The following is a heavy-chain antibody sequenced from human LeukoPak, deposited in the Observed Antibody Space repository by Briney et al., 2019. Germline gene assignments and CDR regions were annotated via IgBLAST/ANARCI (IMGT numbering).Heavy chain of an antibody. J-gene: IGHJ4*02. V-gene: IGHV3-23*01. Sequence: PGGSLRLSCAASGFTFSSYAMHWVRQAPGKGLEWVSAISGSGGSTYYADSVKGRFTISRDNSKNTLYLQMNSLRAEDTAVYYCAKEITYYDFWSGYSHGYYFDYWGQGTLVTVSS. CDR3: AKEITYYDFWSGYSHGYYFDY. D-gene: IGHD3-3*01. CDR1: GFTFSSYA. CDR2: ISGSGGST.